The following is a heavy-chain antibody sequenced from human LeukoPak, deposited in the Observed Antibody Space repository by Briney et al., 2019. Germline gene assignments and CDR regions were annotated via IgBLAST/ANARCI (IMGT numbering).Heavy chain of an antibody. J-gene: IGHJ6*04. V-gene: IGHV3-30*18. Sequence: GRSLRLSCAASGFTFSSYGMHWVRQAPGKGLEWVAVISYDGSNKYYADSVKGRFTISRDNSKNTLYLQMNSLRAEDTAVYYCAKVWVPAAIFSDGMDVWGKGTTVTVSS. CDR3: AKVWVPAAIFSDGMDV. CDR2: ISYDGSNK. D-gene: IGHD2-2*01. CDR1: GFTFSSYG.